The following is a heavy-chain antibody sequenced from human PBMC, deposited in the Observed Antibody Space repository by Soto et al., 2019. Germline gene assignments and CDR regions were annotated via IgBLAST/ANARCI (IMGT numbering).Heavy chain of an antibody. D-gene: IGHD1-26*01. V-gene: IGHV3-33*01. J-gene: IGHJ4*02. CDR2: IWHDGSNK. Sequence: GGSLRLPCAASGFTFNTYGMHWVRRAPGKGLEWVAVIWHDGSNKYYADSVQGRFTISRHNSENTLYLQMNSLGAEDTAVYYCARDSLSGTYYLDYWGQGTLVTVSS. CDR3: ARDSLSGTYYLDY. CDR1: GFTFNTYG.